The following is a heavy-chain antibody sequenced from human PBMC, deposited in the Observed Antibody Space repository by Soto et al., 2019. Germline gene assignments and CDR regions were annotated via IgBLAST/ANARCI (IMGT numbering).Heavy chain of an antibody. D-gene: IGHD3-3*01. V-gene: IGHV1-46*01. CDR2: INPHGGST. CDR1: GDTFTSYY. Sequence: ASEKVSCKAPGDTFTSYYLNWVRQAPGQGLEWMGVINPHGGSTKYAQKFQGRITMTRDTSRSTVYMELSSLRSDDTAIYYCARSSGGNFGIIIEGSNWFDPWGQGTLVTVSS. CDR3: ARSSGGNFGIIIEGSNWFDP. J-gene: IGHJ5*02.